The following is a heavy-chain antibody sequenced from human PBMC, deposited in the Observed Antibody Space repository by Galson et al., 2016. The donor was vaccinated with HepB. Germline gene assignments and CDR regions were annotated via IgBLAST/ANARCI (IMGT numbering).Heavy chain of an antibody. CDR2: IYKSGNT. CDR1: GGSISSYY. Sequence: SETLSLTCTVSGGSISSYYWSWMRQSPGKGLEWIGSIYKSGNTNYNPSLKSRVTMSVDSSKNHFSLRLSSVTTADTAVYFCAWDRNTFAWYFYWGQGTLVTVSS. D-gene: IGHD3-9*01. V-gene: IGHV4-59*01. J-gene: IGHJ4*02. CDR3: AWDRNTFAWYFY.